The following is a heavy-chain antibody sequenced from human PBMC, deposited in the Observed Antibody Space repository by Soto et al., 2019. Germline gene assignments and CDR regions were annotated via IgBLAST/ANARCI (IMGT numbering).Heavy chain of an antibody. V-gene: IGHV3-7*01. CDR2: IKQDGTEK. J-gene: IGHJ3*02. Sequence: GGSLRLSCAASGFVFSNYWMSWVRQAPGKGLEWVANIKQDGTEKYCVDSVKGRFTISRDNAWNSLYLQMNNLGVEDTAVYYCARGLTGDGAFDIWGQGTVVTVS. CDR1: GFVFSNYW. CDR3: ARGLTGDGAFDI.